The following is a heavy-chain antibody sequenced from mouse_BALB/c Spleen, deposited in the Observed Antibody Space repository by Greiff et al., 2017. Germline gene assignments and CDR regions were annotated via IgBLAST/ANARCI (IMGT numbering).Heavy chain of an antibody. CDR2: ISSGGGST. J-gene: IGHJ4*01. V-gene: IGHV5-12-1*01. CDR3: ARHNYGSSYAPMDY. CDR1: GFAFSSYD. D-gene: IGHD1-1*01. Sequence: EVKLVESGGGLVKPGGSLKLSCAASGFAFSSYDMSWVRQTPEKRLEWVAYISSGGGSTYYPDTVKGRFTISRDNAKNTLYLQMSSLKSEDTAMYYCARHNYGSSYAPMDYWGQGTSVTVSS.